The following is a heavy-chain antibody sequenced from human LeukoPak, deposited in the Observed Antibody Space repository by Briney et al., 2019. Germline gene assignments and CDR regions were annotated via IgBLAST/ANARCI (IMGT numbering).Heavy chain of an antibody. CDR3: ARNGGNSHYSYYMNV. V-gene: IGHV1-8*03. J-gene: IGHJ6*03. Sequence: ASVKVSCKASGYTFTSYDINWVRQATGQGLEWMGWMNPNSGNTGYAQKFQGRVTITRNTSISTAYMELSSLRSEDTAVYYCARNGGNSHYSYYMNVWGKGTTVTVSS. CDR1: GYTFTSYD. CDR2: MNPNSGNT. D-gene: IGHD4-23*01.